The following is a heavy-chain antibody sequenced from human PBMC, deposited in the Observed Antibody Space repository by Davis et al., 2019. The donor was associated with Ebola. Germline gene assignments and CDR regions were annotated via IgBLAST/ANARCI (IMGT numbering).Heavy chain of an antibody. CDR2: IYYSGST. J-gene: IGHJ5*02. V-gene: IGHV4-59*08. CDR1: GDSMYSYY. CDR3: ARSHLSYDSNWFDP. Sequence: PSETLSLTCTVSGDSMYSYYWSWIRQPPGKGLEWIGYIYYSGSTNFNPSLRGRATMSIETSKKQFSLKVNSVTAADTAVYYCARSHLSYDSNWFDPWGQGTLVTVSS. D-gene: IGHD1-1*01.